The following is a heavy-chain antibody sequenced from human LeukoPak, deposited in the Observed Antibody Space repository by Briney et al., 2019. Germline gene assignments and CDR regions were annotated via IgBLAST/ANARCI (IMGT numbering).Heavy chain of an antibody. CDR3: ARNCGGDCYSRNAFDI. D-gene: IGHD2-21*02. Sequence: ASVKVSCKASSYTFTSYGISWVRQAPGQGLEWMGIINPSGGSTSYAQKFQGRVTMTRDTSTSTVYMELSSLRSEDTAVYYCARNCGGDCYSRNAFDIWGQGTMVTVSS. V-gene: IGHV1-46*01. CDR1: SYTFTSYG. J-gene: IGHJ3*02. CDR2: INPSGGST.